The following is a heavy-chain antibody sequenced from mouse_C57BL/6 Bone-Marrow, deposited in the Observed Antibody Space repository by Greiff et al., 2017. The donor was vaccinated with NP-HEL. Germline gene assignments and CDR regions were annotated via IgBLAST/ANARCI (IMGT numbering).Heavy chain of an antibody. Sequence: QVQLKQPGAELVKPGASVKLSCKASGYTFTSYWMHWVKQRPGQGLEWIGMIHPNSGSTNYNEKFKSKATLTVDKSSSTAYMQLSSLTSEDSAVYYCSCVSYYYGSSPWFAYWGQGTLVTVSA. D-gene: IGHD1-1*01. V-gene: IGHV1-64*01. CDR2: IHPNSGST. J-gene: IGHJ3*01. CDR1: GYTFTSYW. CDR3: SCVSYYYGSSPWFAY.